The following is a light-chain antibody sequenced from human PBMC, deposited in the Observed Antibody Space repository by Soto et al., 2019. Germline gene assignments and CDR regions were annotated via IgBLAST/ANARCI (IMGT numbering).Light chain of an antibody. CDR1: QSIITS. J-gene: IGKJ1*01. CDR3: QQYTSYSRT. V-gene: IGKV1-5*03. Sequence: DIQMTQSPSTLSASVGDRVTITCRASQSIITSLAWYQQKPGKAPKLLIYKASSLQSGVPPRFSGSGSGTEFTLIISSLQPDDFATYYCQQYTSYSRTFGQGTKVEIK. CDR2: KAS.